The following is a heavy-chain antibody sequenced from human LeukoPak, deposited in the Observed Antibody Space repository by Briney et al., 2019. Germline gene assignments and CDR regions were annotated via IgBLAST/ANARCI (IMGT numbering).Heavy chain of an antibody. D-gene: IGHD6-19*01. V-gene: IGHV1-2*02. Sequence: ASVKVSCKASGYTFTGYYMHWVRQAPGQGLEWMGWINPNSGGTNYAQKFQGRVTMTRDTSISTAYMELSRLRSDDTAVYYCARAAGYSSGWYNYWGQGTLVTVSS. CDR2: INPNSGGT. CDR1: GYTFTGYY. J-gene: IGHJ4*02. CDR3: ARAAGYSSGWYNY.